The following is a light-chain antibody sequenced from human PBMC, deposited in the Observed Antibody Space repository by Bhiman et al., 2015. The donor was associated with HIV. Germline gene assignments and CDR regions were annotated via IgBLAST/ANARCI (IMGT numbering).Light chain of an antibody. Sequence: QSALTQPASVSGAPGQTVTISCGGSYSNIGAPHYVHWYRQLPGAAPKLLVSDGFNGASGVSDRFSISASAASASLTITGLRPEDEGEYFCQSYDSGQVVFGGGT. CDR1: YSNIGAPHY. CDR3: QSYDSGQVV. V-gene: IGLV1-40*03. J-gene: IGLJ3*02. CDR2: DGF.